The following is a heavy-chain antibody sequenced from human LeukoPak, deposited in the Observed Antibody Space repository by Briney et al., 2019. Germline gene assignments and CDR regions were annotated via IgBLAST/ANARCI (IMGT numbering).Heavy chain of an antibody. D-gene: IGHD3-10*01. CDR3: ARSQNYYGSGDY. V-gene: IGHV4-61*03. J-gene: IGHJ4*02. Sequence: SETLSLTCTVSGDSVSNGNYYWSWLRQPPGKALEWIGYIYYTGKTYYNPSLEGRVTILVDTSRNHFSVKPSSVTAADTAVYYCARSQNYYGSGDYWSQGTLVTVSS. CDR1: GDSVSNGNYY. CDR2: IYYTGKT.